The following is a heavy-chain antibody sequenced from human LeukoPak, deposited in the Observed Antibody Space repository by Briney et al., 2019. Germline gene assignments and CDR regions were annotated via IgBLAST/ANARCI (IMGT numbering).Heavy chain of an antibody. CDR2: IYYSGST. Sequence: SETLSLTCTVSGGSISSSSYYWGWIRQPPGKGLEWIGSIYYSGSTYYNPSLKSRVTISVDTSKNQFSLKLSSVTAADTAVYYCARSHVDTAMVFSGNYFDYWGQGTLVTVSS. CDR1: GGSISSSSYY. CDR3: ARSHVDTAMVFSGNYFDY. D-gene: IGHD5-18*01. J-gene: IGHJ4*02. V-gene: IGHV4-39*07.